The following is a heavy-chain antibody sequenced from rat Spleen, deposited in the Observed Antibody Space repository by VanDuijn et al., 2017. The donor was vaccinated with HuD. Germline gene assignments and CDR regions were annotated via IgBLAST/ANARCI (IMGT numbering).Heavy chain of an antibody. CDR3: ARRWAYYSGDGDY. J-gene: IGHJ2*01. Sequence: EVQLVESGGGLVQPGRSLKLSCAASGFTFTDFYMAWVRQAPTKGLEWVTSISPSGGATYYRDSVKGRFTISRDNAKSTLYLQMDSLRSEDTATYYCARRWAYYSGDGDYWGQGVMVTVSS. V-gene: IGHV5S23*01. CDR1: GFTFTDFY. D-gene: IGHD1-1*01. CDR2: ISPSGGAT.